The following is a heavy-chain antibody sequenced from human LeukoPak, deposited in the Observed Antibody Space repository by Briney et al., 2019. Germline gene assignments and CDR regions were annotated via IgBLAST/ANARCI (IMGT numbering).Heavy chain of an antibody. V-gene: IGHV4-39*07. Sequence: SETLSLTCTVSGGSISSSSYYWGWIRQPPGKGLEWIGSIYYSGSTYYNPSLKSRVTISVDTSKNQFSLKLSSVTAADTAVYYCARGWAYYYDSSGYYYALSFDYWGQGTLVTVSS. CDR1: GGSISSSSYY. CDR3: ARGWAYYYDSSGYYYALSFDY. D-gene: IGHD3-22*01. J-gene: IGHJ4*02. CDR2: IYYSGST.